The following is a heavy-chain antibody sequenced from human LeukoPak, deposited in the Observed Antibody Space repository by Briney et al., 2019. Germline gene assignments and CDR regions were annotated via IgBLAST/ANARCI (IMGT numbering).Heavy chain of an antibody. Sequence: ASVKVSCKASGYTFTSYYMHWVRQAPGQGLEWMGITNPSGGSTSYAQKFQGRVTMTRDTSTSTAYMELRSLRSDDTAVYYCARDVLLWFGELFPYYYFDYWGQGTLVTVSS. CDR2: TNPSGGST. CDR1: GYTFTSYY. V-gene: IGHV1-46*01. J-gene: IGHJ4*02. CDR3: ARDVLLWFGELFPYYYFDY. D-gene: IGHD3-10*01.